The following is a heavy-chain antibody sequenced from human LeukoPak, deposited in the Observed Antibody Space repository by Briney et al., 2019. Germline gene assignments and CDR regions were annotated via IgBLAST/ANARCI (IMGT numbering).Heavy chain of an antibody. V-gene: IGHV4-59*08. D-gene: IGHD5-18*01. CDR2: IYYSGTT. CDR1: GGSFSYYY. CDR3: ARHVWGAYSYWDY. J-gene: IGHJ4*02. Sequence: SETLSLTCTVSGGSFSYYYWSWIRQSPGKGLEWIGYIYYSGTTNYNPSLKSRVTISVDTSKNQFSLKLSSVTAADTAVYYCARHVWGAYSYWDYWGQGTLVTVSS.